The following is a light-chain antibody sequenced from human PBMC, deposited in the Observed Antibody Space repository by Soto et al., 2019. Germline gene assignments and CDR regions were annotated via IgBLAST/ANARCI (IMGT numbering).Light chain of an antibody. CDR1: SSDVVSYNL. Sequence: QSALTQPASVSGSPGQSITISCTGTSSDVVSYNLVSWYQQHPGKAPKLMIYEVSKRPSGVSNRFSGSKSGNTASLTISGLQAEDEADYYCCSYAGSSTSYVVFGGGTKVTVL. J-gene: IGLJ2*01. CDR2: EVS. CDR3: CSYAGSSTSYVV. V-gene: IGLV2-23*02.